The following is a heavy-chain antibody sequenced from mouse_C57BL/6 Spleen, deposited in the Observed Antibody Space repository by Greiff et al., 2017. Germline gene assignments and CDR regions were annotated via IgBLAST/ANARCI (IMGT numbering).Heavy chain of an antibody. CDR1: GYTFTSYW. CDR2: IHPNSGST. CDR3: ARQPAWFAY. Sequence: VQLQQPGAELVKPGASVKLSCKASGYTFTSYWMHWVKQRPGQGLEWIGMIHPNSGSTNYNEKFKSMATLTVDKSSSTAYMQLSSLTSEDSAVYYCARQPAWFAYWGQGTLVTVSA. V-gene: IGHV1-64*01. J-gene: IGHJ3*01.